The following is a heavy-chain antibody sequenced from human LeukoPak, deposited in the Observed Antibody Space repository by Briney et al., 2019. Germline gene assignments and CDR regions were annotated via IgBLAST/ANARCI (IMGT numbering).Heavy chain of an antibody. V-gene: IGHV3-23*01. J-gene: IGHJ4*02. CDR3: AKHQGSWYVLGFFDY. Sequence: GGSLRLSCAASGFTFSSYAMSWVRQAPGKGLEWVSAISGSGGSTYYADSVKGRFTISRDNSKNTLYLQMNSLRPEDTAVYYCAKHQGSWYVLGFFDYWGQGTLVTVSS. CDR1: GFTFSSYA. CDR2: ISGSGGST. D-gene: IGHD6-13*01.